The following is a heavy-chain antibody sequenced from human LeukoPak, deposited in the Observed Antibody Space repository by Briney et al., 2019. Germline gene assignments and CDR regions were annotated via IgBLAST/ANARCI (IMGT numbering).Heavy chain of an antibody. J-gene: IGHJ6*03. V-gene: IGHV3-74*01. CDR1: AFTFSNHW. CDR2: ISSDGSRT. Sequence: GGSLRLSCAASAFTFSNHWMHWVRQAPGKGLVWVSDISSDGSRTFYADSVKGRFTISRDNAKNSLYLQMNSLRAEDTAVYYCARLPPYYDFWSGYPYYYYYMDVWGKGTTVTVSS. D-gene: IGHD3-3*01. CDR3: ARLPPYYDFWSGYPYYYYYMDV.